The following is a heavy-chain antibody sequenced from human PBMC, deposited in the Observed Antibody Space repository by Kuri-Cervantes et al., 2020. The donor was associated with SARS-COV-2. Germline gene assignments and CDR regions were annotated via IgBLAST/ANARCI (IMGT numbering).Heavy chain of an antibody. Sequence: GESLKISCAASGFTFSSYAMSWVRQAPGKGLERVSAISGSGGSTYYADSVKGRFTISRDNSKNTLYLQMNSLRAEDTAVYYCARELTAAAGTYYYGMDVWGQGTMVTGAS. CDR1: GFTFSSYA. J-gene: IGHJ6*01. CDR3: ARELTAAAGTYYYGMDV. CDR2: ISGSGGST. D-gene: IGHD6-13*01. V-gene: IGHV3-23*01.